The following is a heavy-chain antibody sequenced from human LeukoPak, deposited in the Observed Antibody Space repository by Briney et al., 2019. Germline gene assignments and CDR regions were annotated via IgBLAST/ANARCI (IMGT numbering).Heavy chain of an antibody. CDR3: ARDVGIGWSSSWYAFDI. CDR2: ISSSSSTI. CDR1: GFTFSSYS. D-gene: IGHD6-13*01. Sequence: HSGGSLRLSCAASGFTFSSYSMNWVRQAPGKGLEWVSYISSSSSTIYYADSVKGRFTISRDNAKNSLYLQMNSLRAEDTAAYYCARDVGIGWSSSWYAFDIWGQGTMVTVSS. J-gene: IGHJ3*02. V-gene: IGHV3-48*04.